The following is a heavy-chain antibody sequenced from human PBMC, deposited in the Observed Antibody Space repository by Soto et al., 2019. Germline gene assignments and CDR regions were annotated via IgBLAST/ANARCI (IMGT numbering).Heavy chain of an antibody. CDR1: GYTFTSYA. CDR3: ARGVRIQLWFDFDY. Sequence: ASVKVSCKASGYTFTSYAMHWVRQAPGQRLEWMGWINAGNGNTKYSQKFQGRVTITRDTSASTAYMELSSLRSEDTAVYYCARGVRIQLWFDFDYWGQGTLVTVSS. V-gene: IGHV1-3*01. D-gene: IGHD5-18*01. CDR2: INAGNGNT. J-gene: IGHJ4*02.